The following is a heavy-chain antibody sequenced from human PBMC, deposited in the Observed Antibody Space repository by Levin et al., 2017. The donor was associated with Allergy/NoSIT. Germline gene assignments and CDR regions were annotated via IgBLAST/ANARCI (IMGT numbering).Heavy chain of an antibody. J-gene: IGHJ4*02. Sequence: SGGSLRLSCAASGFTFSSYAMSWVRQAPGKGLEWVSAISGSGGRTYYADSVKGRVTISRDNSTSTPYLQMNSLRADDTAVYYCAKERSGSYSDYWGQGTLVTVSS. CDR2: ISGSGGRT. V-gene: IGHV3-23*01. CDR1: GFTFSSYA. CDR3: AKERSGSYSDY. D-gene: IGHD1-26*01.